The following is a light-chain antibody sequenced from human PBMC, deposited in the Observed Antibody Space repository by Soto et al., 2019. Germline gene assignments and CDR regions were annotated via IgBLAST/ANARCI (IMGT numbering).Light chain of an antibody. Sequence: DIQMTQSPSTLSASVGDRVTLTCRASQSISSWLAWYQQKPGKAPKLLIYKASSLASGVPSRFRGSGSGTAFTLTISSLQPDDFATYYYQQYNSYSLTFGGGTKVYLK. V-gene: IGKV1-5*03. CDR1: QSISSW. CDR2: KAS. CDR3: QQYNSYSLT. J-gene: IGKJ4*01.